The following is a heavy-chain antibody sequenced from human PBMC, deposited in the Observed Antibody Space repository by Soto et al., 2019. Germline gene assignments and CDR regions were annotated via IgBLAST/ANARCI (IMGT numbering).Heavy chain of an antibody. V-gene: IGHV4-59*01. CDR2: GYYSGDS. CDR3: ARMLSAWAFDY. D-gene: IGHD3-16*01. CDR1: GGSISGNF. Sequence: QVQLQESGPGLVKPSETLSLTCTVSGGSISGNFWAWGRQPPGKGLEWIGYGYYSGDSNYIPSLKRRVPLSVHTSENKFSLKLSSVPAADTAVYYCARMLSAWAFDYWGQGTLVTVSA. J-gene: IGHJ4*02.